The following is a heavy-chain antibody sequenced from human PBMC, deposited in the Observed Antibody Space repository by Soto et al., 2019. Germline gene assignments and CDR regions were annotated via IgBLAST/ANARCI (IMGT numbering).Heavy chain of an antibody. J-gene: IGHJ4*02. D-gene: IGHD2-15*01. V-gene: IGHV4-30-2*01. CDR1: GGSINGYS. CDR2: IYHSGST. CDR3: ARGQVVAAQH. Sequence: PSETHSLTYTVFGGSINGYSWSWIRQPPGKGLEWIGYIYHSGSTYYNPSLKSRVTISVDRSKNQFSLKLSSVTAADTAVYYCARGQVVAAQHWGQGTLVTVSS.